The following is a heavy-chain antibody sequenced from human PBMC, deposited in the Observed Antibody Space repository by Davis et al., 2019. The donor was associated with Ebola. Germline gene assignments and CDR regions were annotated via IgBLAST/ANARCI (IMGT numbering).Heavy chain of an antibody. CDR3: ARAQEMATNVPGY. Sequence: GESLKISCAPSGLTFSGYSVNWVRQAPGKGLEWVSSISSRSNYIYYADSLKGRFTISRDNAKNSVYLEMNSLRAEDTAVYYCARAQEMATNVPGYWGQGTVVIVSS. V-gene: IGHV3-21*01. CDR2: ISSRSNYI. D-gene: IGHD5-24*01. CDR1: GLTFSGYS. J-gene: IGHJ4*02.